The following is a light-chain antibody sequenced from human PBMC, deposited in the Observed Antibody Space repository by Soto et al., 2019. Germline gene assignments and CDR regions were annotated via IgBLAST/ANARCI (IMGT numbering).Light chain of an antibody. J-gene: IGKJ1*01. CDR1: QTISNY. CDR3: PQNYTNLTWK. Sequence: DIKMTQSPSSLSASVGDRVTITCRASQTISNYLQWYQQKSGQAPKLLVYAASILHSGVPSRFSGSGSGTDFTLTINSLQPADFATYYCPQNYTNLTWKFGQGTKVDIX. CDR2: AAS. V-gene: IGKV1-39*01.